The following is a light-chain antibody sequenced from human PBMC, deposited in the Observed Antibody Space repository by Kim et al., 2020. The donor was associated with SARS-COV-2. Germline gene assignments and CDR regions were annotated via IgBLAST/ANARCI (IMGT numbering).Light chain of an antibody. CDR2: YDS. V-gene: IGLV3-21*04. Sequence: PGKAAKIPCGGNNIGSKSVHWYQQKPGPAPVLVIYYDSDRPSGIPERFSGSNSGNTATLTISRVEAGDEADYYCQVWDSSSDHPYVFGTGTKVTVL. CDR1: NIGSKS. CDR3: QVWDSSSDHPYV. J-gene: IGLJ1*01.